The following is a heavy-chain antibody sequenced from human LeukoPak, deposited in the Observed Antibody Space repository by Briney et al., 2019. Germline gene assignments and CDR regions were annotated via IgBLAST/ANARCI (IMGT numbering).Heavy chain of an antibody. CDR1: GGSISSYY. J-gene: IGHJ4*02. CDR2: IYYSGST. Sequence: SETLSLTCTVSGGSISSYYWSWIRQPPGKGLEWIGYIYYSGSTNYNPSLKSRVTISVDTSKNQFSLKLSSVTAADTAVYYCARQIAAAGTRNPEMCDYWGQGTLVTVSS. V-gene: IGHV4-59*08. CDR3: ARQIAAAGTRNPEMCDY. D-gene: IGHD6-13*01.